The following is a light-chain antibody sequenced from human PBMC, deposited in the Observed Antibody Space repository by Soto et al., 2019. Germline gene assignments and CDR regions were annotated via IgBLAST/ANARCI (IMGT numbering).Light chain of an antibody. CDR1: SGHSSYA. CDR3: QTWGTGGV. J-gene: IGLJ2*01. CDR2: LNSDGSH. V-gene: IGLV4-69*01. Sequence: QSVLTQSPSASASLGASVKLTCTLSSGHSSYAIAWHQQQPEKGPRYLMTLNSDGSHSKGDGIPDRFSGSSSGAERYLTISSLQSEDEADYYCQTWGTGGVFGGGTKLTVL.